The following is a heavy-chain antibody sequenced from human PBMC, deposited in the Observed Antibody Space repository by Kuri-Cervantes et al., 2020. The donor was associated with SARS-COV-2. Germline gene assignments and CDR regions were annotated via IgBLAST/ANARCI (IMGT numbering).Heavy chain of an antibody. J-gene: IGHJ4*02. CDR2: INPDGSYT. D-gene: IGHD6-13*01. CDR1: GFTFSGHW. Sequence: GESLKISCAASGFTFSGHWIHWVRQAPGKGLVWVSRINPDGSYTNYADSVKGRFTISRDNAKNSLYLQMNSLRAEDTAVYYCARGSSRLQQQLVMFDYWGQGTLVTVSS. V-gene: IGHV3-74*01. CDR3: ARGSSRLQQQLVMFDY.